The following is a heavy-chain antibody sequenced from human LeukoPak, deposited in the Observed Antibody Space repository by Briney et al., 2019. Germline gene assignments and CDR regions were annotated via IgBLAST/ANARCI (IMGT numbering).Heavy chain of an antibody. D-gene: IGHD1-7*01. CDR3: ARRNYDSNYYYYYYMDV. CDR1: GFTFSSYS. V-gene: IGHV3-21*01. CDR2: ISSSSSYI. Sequence: GGSLRLSCAASGFTFSSYSMNWVRQAPGKGLEWVSSISSSSSYIYYADSVKGRFTISRDNAKNSLYLQMNSLRAEDTAVYYCARRNYDSNYYYYYYMDVWGKGTTVTVSS. J-gene: IGHJ6*03.